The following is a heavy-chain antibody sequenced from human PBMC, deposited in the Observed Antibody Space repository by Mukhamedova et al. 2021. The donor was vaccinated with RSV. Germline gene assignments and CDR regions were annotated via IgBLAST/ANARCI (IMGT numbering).Heavy chain of an antibody. Sequence: VRQAPGKGLEWVSYISISSTTIYYADSVKGRFIISRDNAKNSLYLQMNSLRAEDTALYYCARGVRVPADRGGFDPWGQGTLVTGS. V-gene: IGHV3-48*01. D-gene: IGHD2-2*01. J-gene: IGHJ5*02. CDR3: ARGVRVPADRGGFDP. CDR2: ISISSTTI.